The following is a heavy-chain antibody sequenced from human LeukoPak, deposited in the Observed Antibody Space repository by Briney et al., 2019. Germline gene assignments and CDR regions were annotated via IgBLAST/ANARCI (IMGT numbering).Heavy chain of an antibody. Sequence: SETLSLTCAVYGGSFSGYYWSWIRQPPGKGLEWIGEINHSGSTNYNPSLKSRVTISVGTSKNQFSLKLSSVTAADTAVYYCARGALGGYCSSTSCPAFGYWGQGTLVTVSS. V-gene: IGHV4-34*01. D-gene: IGHD2-2*01. CDR3: ARGALGGYCSSTSCPAFGY. J-gene: IGHJ4*02. CDR2: INHSGST. CDR1: GGSFSGYY.